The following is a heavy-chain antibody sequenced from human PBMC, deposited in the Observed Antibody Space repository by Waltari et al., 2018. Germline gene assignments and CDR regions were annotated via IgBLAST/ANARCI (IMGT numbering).Heavy chain of an antibody. CDR3: ARNLITIFGVVPPPDY. D-gene: IGHD3-3*01. CDR2: IYYRGST. V-gene: IGHV4-30-4*08. J-gene: IGHJ4*02. Sequence: QVQLQESSPGLVKPSQTLSLTCTVSGGSISSGDYYWSVLRQRPGKGLEWMGYIYYRGSTYYNPSLKSRVTISVDTSKNQFSLKLSSVTAADTAVYYCARNLITIFGVVPPPDYWGQGTLVTVSS. CDR1: GGSISSGDYY.